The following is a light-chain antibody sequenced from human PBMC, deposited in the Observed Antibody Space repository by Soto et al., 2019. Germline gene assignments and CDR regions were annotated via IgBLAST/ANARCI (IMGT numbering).Light chain of an antibody. CDR3: MQSTQLPPT. CDR1: QILLYSSNNKNY. CDR2: WAS. V-gene: IGKV4-1*01. J-gene: IGKJ5*01. Sequence: DIVMTQSPDSLAVSLGERATINCKSSQILLYSSNNKNYLAWYQQKPGQPPKLLIYWASTREFGVPDRFSGSGSGTDFTLEISRVETDDVGIYYCMQSTQLPPTFGQGTRLEIK.